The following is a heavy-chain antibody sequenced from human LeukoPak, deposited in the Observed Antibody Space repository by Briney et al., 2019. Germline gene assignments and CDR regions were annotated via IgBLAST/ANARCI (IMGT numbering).Heavy chain of an antibody. V-gene: IGHV3-11*04. Sequence: GVSLRLSCTAYILPFSDYYLIWIRQSPGEGLEWLSYITSSGSAVYYADSVKGRFTISRDNAKNSLYLQMNSLRAEDTAVYYCARALNDAFDIWGQGTMLIVSS. CDR2: ITSSGSAV. CDR1: ILPFSDYY. J-gene: IGHJ3*02. CDR3: ARALNDAFDI.